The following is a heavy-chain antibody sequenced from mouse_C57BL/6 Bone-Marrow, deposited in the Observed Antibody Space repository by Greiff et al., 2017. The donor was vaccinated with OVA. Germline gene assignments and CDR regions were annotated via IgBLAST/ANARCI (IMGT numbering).Heavy chain of an antibody. Sequence: VMLVESGPGLVQPSQSLSITCTASGFSFTSYGVHWVRQSPGKGLEWLGVIWSGGSTDYNAAFISRLSTSKDNYKSQVFFKMNSRQADDTAIYYYARNGKRYYYSMDYWGQGTTVTVSS. CDR2: IWSGGST. J-gene: IGHJ4*01. CDR1: GFSFTSYG. CDR3: ARNGKRYYYSMDY. V-gene: IGHV2-2*01. D-gene: IGHD1-1*01.